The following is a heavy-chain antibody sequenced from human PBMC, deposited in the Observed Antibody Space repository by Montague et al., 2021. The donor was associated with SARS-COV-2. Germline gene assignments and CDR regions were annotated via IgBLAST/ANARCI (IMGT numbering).Heavy chain of an antibody. CDR2: ISYDGSSK. CDR1: GFTFSSYA. Sequence: SLRLSCAASGFTFSSYAMHWVRQAPGKGLEWVAVISYDGSSKYYADSVKGRFTISRDNSKNTLYLQMNSLRAEDTAVYYCARGIWASGMDVWGQGTTVTVSS. J-gene: IGHJ6*02. CDR3: ARGIWASGMDV. V-gene: IGHV3-30-3*01. D-gene: IGHD3-10*01.